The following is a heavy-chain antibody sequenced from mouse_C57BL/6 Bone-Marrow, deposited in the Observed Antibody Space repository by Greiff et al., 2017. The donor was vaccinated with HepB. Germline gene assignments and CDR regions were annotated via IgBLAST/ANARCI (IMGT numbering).Heavy chain of an antibody. J-gene: IGHJ3*01. V-gene: IGHV1-81*01. Sequence: VQLQQSGAELARPGASVKLSCKASGYTFTSYGISWVKQRTGQGLEWIGEIYPRSGNTYYNEKFKGKATLTADKSASTAYMELRSLTSEDSAVYFCASSGDYDSYWGQGTLVTVSA. D-gene: IGHD2-4*01. CDR2: IYPRSGNT. CDR1: GYTFTSYG. CDR3: ASSGDYDSY.